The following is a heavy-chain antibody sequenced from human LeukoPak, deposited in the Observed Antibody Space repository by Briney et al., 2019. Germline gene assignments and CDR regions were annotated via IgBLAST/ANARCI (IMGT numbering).Heavy chain of an antibody. CDR3: ATSYCSGGSCYPQYFQH. V-gene: IGHV3-66*02. D-gene: IGHD2-15*01. J-gene: IGHJ1*01. CDR1: GFTVSSNS. CDR2: LYSGGST. Sequence: GGSLRLSCAASGFTVSSNSMNWVRQAPGKGLEWVSVLYSGGSTYYADSAKGRFTTSRDNSKNTLYLQMNSLRAEDTAVYYCATSYCSGGSCYPQYFQHWGQGTLVTVSS.